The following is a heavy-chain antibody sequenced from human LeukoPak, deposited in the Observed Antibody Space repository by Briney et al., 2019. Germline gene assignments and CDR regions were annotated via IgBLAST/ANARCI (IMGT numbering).Heavy chain of an antibody. CDR3: ARGPVGFDY. D-gene: IGHD1-14*01. CDR1: GFTFSSSW. J-gene: IGHJ4*02. Sequence: GGSLRLSCAASGFTFSSSWMSWVRQAPGKGREWLANIKQDGSEKNYVVSVKGRFTISRDNAKNSLYLQMNSLRAEDTAVYYCARGPVGFDYWGQGTLVTVSS. V-gene: IGHV3-7*01. CDR2: IKQDGSEK.